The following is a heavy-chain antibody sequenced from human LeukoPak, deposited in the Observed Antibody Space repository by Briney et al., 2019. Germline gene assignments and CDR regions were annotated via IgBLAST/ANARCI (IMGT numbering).Heavy chain of an antibody. V-gene: IGHV1-2*02. CDR3: ASKQWLVQRDWFDP. Sequence: ASVKVSCKASGYTFTSYGISWVRQAPGRGLEWMGWINPNSGGTNYAQKFQGRVTMTRDTSISTAYMELSRLRSDDTAVYYCASKQWLVQRDWFDPWGQGTLVTVSS. CDR1: GYTFTSYG. D-gene: IGHD6-19*01. J-gene: IGHJ5*02. CDR2: INPNSGGT.